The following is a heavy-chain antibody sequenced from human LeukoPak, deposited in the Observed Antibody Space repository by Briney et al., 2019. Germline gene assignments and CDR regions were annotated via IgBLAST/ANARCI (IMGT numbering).Heavy chain of an antibody. CDR2: VIPIFGTA. CDR1: GGTFSSYA. CDR3: ARDSSLGYYGSGSYPGYYYYYMDV. V-gene: IGHV1-69*05. J-gene: IGHJ6*03. Sequence: SVKVSCKASGGTFSSYAISWVRQAPGQGLEWMGGVIPIFGTANYAQKFQGRVTITTDESTSTAYMELSSLRSEDTAVYYCARDSSLGYYGSGSYPGYYYYYMDVWGKGTTVTVSS. D-gene: IGHD3-10*01.